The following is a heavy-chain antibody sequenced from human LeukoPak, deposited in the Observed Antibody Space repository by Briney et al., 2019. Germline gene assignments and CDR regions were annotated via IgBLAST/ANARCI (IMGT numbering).Heavy chain of an antibody. V-gene: IGHV1-8*01. Sequence: GASVKVSCKASGYTFTSYDINWVRQATGRGLEWMGWMNPNSGNTGYAQKFQGRVTMTRNTSISTAYMELSSLRSEDTAVYYCARGGYSYYYDSSGLVDYWGQGTLVTVSS. CDR3: ARGGYSYYYDSSGLVDY. J-gene: IGHJ4*02. CDR1: GYTFTSYD. CDR2: MNPNSGNT. D-gene: IGHD3-22*01.